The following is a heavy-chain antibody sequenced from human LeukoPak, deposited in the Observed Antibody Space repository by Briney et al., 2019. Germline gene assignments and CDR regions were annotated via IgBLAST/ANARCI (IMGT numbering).Heavy chain of an antibody. CDR3: AKDHKYRIAAAGRGWYFDY. J-gene: IGHJ4*02. D-gene: IGHD6-13*01. CDR2: IRYDGSNK. CDR1: GFTFSSYG. Sequence: GGSLRLSCAASGFTFSSYGMHWVRQAPGKGLEWVAFIRYDGSNKYYADSVKGRFTISRDNSKNTLYLQMNSLRAEDTAVYYCAKDHKYRIAAAGRGWYFDYWGQGTLVTVSS. V-gene: IGHV3-30*02.